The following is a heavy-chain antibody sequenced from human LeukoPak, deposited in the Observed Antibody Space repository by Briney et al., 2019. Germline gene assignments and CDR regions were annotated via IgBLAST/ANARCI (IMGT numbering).Heavy chain of an antibody. D-gene: IGHD2-2*01. Sequence: GGSLGLSCAASGFTFSSYSINWVRQAPGKGLEWVSSISSSSSYIYYADSVKGRFTISRDNAKNSLYLQMNSLRAEDTAVYYCATIVVVPAARSPGYWGQGTLVTVSS. CDR2: ISSSSSYI. CDR1: GFTFSSYS. CDR3: ATIVVVPAARSPGY. J-gene: IGHJ4*02. V-gene: IGHV3-21*01.